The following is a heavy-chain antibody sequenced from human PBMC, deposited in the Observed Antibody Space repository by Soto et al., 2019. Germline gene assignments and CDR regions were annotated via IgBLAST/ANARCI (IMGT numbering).Heavy chain of an antibody. CDR1: GFTFSSYA. J-gene: IGHJ4*01. CDR2: ISGSGGST. V-gene: IGHV3-23*01. Sequence: GGSLRLSCAASGFTFSSYAMSWVRQAPGKGLEWVSSISGSGGSTYSADSVKGRLTISRDSSKNTLYLQMNSLRAEDTAVYYCAKSKGFGVSSIYYFDYWGHATLVTVS. CDR3: AKSKGFGVSSIYYFDY. D-gene: IGHD2-2*01.